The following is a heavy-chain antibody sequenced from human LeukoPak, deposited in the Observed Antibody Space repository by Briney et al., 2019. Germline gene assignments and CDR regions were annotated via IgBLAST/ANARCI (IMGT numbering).Heavy chain of an antibody. J-gene: IGHJ5*02. D-gene: IGHD3-3*01. CDR1: GFTFDDYA. V-gene: IGHV3-9*01. CDR3: AKDSLPTIFGVIDP. CDR2: ISWNSGSI. Sequence: GGSLRLSCAASGFTFDDYAMHWVRQAPGKGLEWVPGISWNSGSIGYADSVKGRFTISRDNAKNSLYLQMNSLRAEDTALYYCAKDSLPTIFGVIDPWGQGTLVTVSS.